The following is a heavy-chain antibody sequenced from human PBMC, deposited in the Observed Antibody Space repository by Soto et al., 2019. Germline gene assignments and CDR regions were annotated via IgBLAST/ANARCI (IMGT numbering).Heavy chain of an antibody. CDR3: ARGRRCSSTSCSYYYYYMDV. CDR1: GYTFTSYD. D-gene: IGHD2-2*01. V-gene: IGHV1-8*01. CDR2: MNPNSGNT. Sequence: ASVKVSCKASGYTFTSYDINWVRQATGQGLEWMGWMNPNSGNTGYAQKFQGRVTMTRNTSISTAYMELSSLRSEDTAVYYCARGRRCSSTSCSYYYYYMDVWGKGTTVTVSS. J-gene: IGHJ6*03.